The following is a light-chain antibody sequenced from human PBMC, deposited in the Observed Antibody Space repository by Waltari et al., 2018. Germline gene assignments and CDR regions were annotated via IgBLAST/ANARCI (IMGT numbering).Light chain of an antibody. CDR2: GAS. J-gene: IGKJ4*01. Sequence: EIVMTQSPATLSVSPGEGATLSCRASQNVANNLAWYQQKSGQAPRRLIYGASTRATGIPVRFSGSGSGTEFTLTISSLQPEDFATYYCQQSYSTPLTFGGGTKVEIK. CDR1: QNVANN. CDR3: QQSYSTPLT. V-gene: IGKV3D-15*01.